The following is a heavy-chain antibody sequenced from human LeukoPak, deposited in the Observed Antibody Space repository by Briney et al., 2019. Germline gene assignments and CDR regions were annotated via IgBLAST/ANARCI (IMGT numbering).Heavy chain of an antibody. Sequence: PSETLSLTCTVSGGSISNYYWSWIRQPPGKGLEWIGYIYYSGSTNYNPSLKSRVTISVDTSKNQFSLKLSSVTAADTAVYYCARSVRFHAFDIWGQGTMVTVSS. CDR3: ARSVRFHAFDI. V-gene: IGHV4-59*12. CDR2: IYYSGST. J-gene: IGHJ3*02. CDR1: GGSISNYY. D-gene: IGHD3-3*01.